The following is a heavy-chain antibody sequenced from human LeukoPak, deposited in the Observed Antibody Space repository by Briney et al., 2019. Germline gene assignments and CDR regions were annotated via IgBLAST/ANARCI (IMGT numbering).Heavy chain of an antibody. CDR3: ARIEDYGGNSVNY. V-gene: IGHV4-31*03. CDR1: GGSISSGGYY. D-gene: IGHD4-23*01. J-gene: IGHJ4*02. CDR2: IYYSGST. Sequence: SQTLSLTCTASGGSISSGGYYWSWIRQHPGKGLEWIGYIYYSGSTYYNPSLKSRVTISVDTSKNQFSLKLSSVTAADTAVYYCARIEDYGGNSVNYWGQGTLVTVSS.